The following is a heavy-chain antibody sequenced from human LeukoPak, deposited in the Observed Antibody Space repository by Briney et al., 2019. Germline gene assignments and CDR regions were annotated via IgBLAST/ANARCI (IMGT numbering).Heavy chain of an antibody. CDR3: AKCSAGYYNDAFDI. CDR1: GFTFSSYG. V-gene: IGHV3-NL1*01. D-gene: IGHD3-10*02. CDR2: ISGGGAKR. J-gene: IGHJ3*02. Sequence: PGGSLRLSCAASGFTFSSYGMHWVRQAPGKGLEWVSYISGGGAKRHYSDSVKGRFTISRDNPKNTLYLQINNLRADDTAMYYCAKCSAGYYNDAFDIWGRGTMVTVSS.